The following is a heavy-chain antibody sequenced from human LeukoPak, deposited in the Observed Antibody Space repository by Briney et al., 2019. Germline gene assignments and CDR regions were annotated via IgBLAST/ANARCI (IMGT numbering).Heavy chain of an antibody. CDR3: ARDNFDSSGCIDH. D-gene: IGHD3-22*01. V-gene: IGHV3-11*01. J-gene: IGHJ4*01. CDR2: IIRSGSTV. Sequence: GALTLSFAASGFPLSYYYMIWIRPAPGKGLEWVSYIIRSGSTVHYVDSVKGRFTISRDNAKNSLFLQMNSLRAEDTAVYYCARDNFDSSGCIDHWGHGTLVTVSS. CDR1: GFPLSYYY.